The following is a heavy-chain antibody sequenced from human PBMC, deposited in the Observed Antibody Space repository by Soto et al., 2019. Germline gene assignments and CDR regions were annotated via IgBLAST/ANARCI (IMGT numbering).Heavy chain of an antibody. J-gene: IGHJ5*02. D-gene: IGHD2-15*01. CDR1: GGSISSGGYS. CDR2: IYHSGST. Sequence: QLQLQESGSGLVKPSQTLSLTCAVSGGSISSGGYSWSWIRQPPGKGLEWIGYIYHSGSTYYNPSLKSRVTISVDRSKNQFSLKLSSVTAADTAVYYCARVYCSGGSCFWFDPWGQGTPVTVSS. V-gene: IGHV4-30-2*01. CDR3: ARVYCSGGSCFWFDP.